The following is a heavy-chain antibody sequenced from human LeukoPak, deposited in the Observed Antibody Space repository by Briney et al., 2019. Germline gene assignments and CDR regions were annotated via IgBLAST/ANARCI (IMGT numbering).Heavy chain of an antibody. CDR1: GASISTYY. CDR2: LYFGGST. D-gene: IGHD5-12*01. CDR3: ARAGGSWSFDY. Sequence: SETLSLTCSVSGASISTYYWSWIRQPPGKGLEWIGYLYFGGSTNYNPSLKSRVTISPDKSKNQFSLKLNSVTAADTAVYYCARAGGSWSFDYLGQGILVTVSS. V-gene: IGHV4-59*01. J-gene: IGHJ4*02.